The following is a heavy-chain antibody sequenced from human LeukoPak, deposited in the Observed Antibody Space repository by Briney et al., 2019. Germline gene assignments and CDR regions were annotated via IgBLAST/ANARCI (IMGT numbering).Heavy chain of an antibody. J-gene: IGHJ4*02. CDR2: INHSGST. D-gene: IGHD3-22*01. CDR3: ARGRGRVYYDSSGYTYYFDY. V-gene: IGHV4-34*01. Sequence: PETLYLTCAVYGGSFSGYYWRWIRQPPGQGLEWIGEINHSGSTNYNPSLKSRVTISVDTSKNQFSLKLISGTAAATAVYYGARGRGRVYYDSSGYTYYFDYWGQGTLVTVSS. CDR1: GGSFSGYY.